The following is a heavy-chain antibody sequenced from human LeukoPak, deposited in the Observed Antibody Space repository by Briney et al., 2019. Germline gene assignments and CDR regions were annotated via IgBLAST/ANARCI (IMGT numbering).Heavy chain of an antibody. V-gene: IGHV1-24*01. J-gene: IGHJ5*02. CDR2: FDPEDGET. CDR1: GYTLTELS. D-gene: IGHD2-2*01. Sequence: ASVKVSCKVSGYTLTELSMHWVRQAPGKGLEWMGGFDPEDGETIYAQKSQGRVTMTEDTSTDTAYMELSSLRSEDTAVYYCATVLIMGYCSSTSCYNNWFDPWGQGTLVTVSS. CDR3: ATVLIMGYCSSTSCYNNWFDP.